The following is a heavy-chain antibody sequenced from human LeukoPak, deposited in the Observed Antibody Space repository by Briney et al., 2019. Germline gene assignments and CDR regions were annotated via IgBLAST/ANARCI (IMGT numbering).Heavy chain of an antibody. J-gene: IGHJ4*02. D-gene: IGHD3-10*01. CDR2: ISHSGST. CDR1: GGSFSGYY. CDR3: ARGPGSGTYFDY. Sequence: SETLSLTCAVYGGSFSGYYWSWIRQPPGKGLEWIGEISHSGSTNYNPSLKSRVTISVDTSKNQFSLKLSSVTAADTAVYYCARGPGSGTYFDYWGQGTLVTVSS. V-gene: IGHV4-34*01.